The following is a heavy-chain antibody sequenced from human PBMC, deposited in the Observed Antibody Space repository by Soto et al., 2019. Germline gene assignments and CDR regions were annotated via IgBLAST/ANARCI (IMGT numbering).Heavy chain of an antibody. CDR1: GGSISSGDYY. CDR3: ARDRDYYDSRVYYGMDV. V-gene: IGHV4-30-4*01. D-gene: IGHD3-22*01. Sequence: PSETLSLTCTVSGGSISSGDYYWSWIRQPPGKGLEWIGYIYYSGSTYYNPSLKSRVTIAVDTSKNKFSLKLSSVTAADTAVYYCARDRDYYDSRVYYGMDVWGQGTTVTVSS. J-gene: IGHJ6*02. CDR2: IYYSGST.